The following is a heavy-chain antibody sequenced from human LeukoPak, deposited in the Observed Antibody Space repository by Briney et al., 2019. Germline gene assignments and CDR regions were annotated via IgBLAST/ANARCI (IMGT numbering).Heavy chain of an antibody. V-gene: IGHV1-46*01. CDR2: INPSGGST. D-gene: IGHD3-10*01. Sequence: GASVKVSCKASGYTFTSYYMHWVRQAPGQGLEWMGIINPSGGSTSYAQKFQGRVTMTRDMSTSTVYMELSSLRSEDTAVYYCARSMVRGVVGYYYYMDVWGKGTTVTVSS. CDR3: ARSMVRGVVGYYYYMDV. CDR1: GYTFTSYY. J-gene: IGHJ6*03.